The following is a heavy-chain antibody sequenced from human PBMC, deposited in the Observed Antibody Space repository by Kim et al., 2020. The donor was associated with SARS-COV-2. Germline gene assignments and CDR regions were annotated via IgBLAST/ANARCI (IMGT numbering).Heavy chain of an antibody. V-gene: IGHV3-7*03. D-gene: IGHD6-19*01. CDR3: ARTVTGTTESFEY. Sequence: NVGAGKGRFTISRAADGNPLYLQMNSLRAEDTAVYYCARTVTGTTESFEYWGQGTLVTVSS. J-gene: IGHJ1*01.